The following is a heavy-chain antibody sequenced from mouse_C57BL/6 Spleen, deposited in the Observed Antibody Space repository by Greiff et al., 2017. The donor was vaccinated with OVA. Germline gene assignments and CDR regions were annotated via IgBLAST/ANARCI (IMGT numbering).Heavy chain of an antibody. D-gene: IGHD2-1*01. Sequence: QVQLQQPGAELVRPGSSVKLSCKASGYTFTSYWMHWVKQRPIQGLEWIGNIDPSDSEPHYNQKFKDKATLTVDKSSSTAYMQLSSLTSEDSAVYYCAREVYYGNWGYAMDYWGQGTSVTVSS. J-gene: IGHJ4*01. CDR1: GYTFTSYW. CDR2: IDPSDSEP. CDR3: AREVYYGNWGYAMDY. V-gene: IGHV1-52*01.